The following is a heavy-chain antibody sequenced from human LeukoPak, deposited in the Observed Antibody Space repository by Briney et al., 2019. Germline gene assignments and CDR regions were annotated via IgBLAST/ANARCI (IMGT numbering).Heavy chain of an antibody. CDR3: ARNEYLFTLGY. CDR1: GGSISSYY. Sequence: PSETLSLTCTVSGGSISSYYWSWIRQPPGKGLEWIGYIYYSGSTNYNPSLKSRVTTSVDTSKNQFSLKLSSVTAADTAVYYCARNEYLFTLGYWGQGTLVTVSS. D-gene: IGHD2-2*01. CDR2: IYYSGST. V-gene: IGHV4-59*01. J-gene: IGHJ4*02.